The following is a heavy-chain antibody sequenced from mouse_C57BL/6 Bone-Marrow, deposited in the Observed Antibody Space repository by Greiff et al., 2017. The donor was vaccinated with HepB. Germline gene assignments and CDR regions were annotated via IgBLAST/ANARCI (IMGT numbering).Heavy chain of an antibody. V-gene: IGHV1-52*01. D-gene: IGHD2-1*01. CDR2: IDPSDSET. CDR3: ARSGTIYYGNRHYFDY. J-gene: IGHJ2*01. CDR1: GYTFTSYW. Sequence: VQLQQPGAELVRPGSSVKLSCKASGYTFTSYWMHWVKQRPIQGLEWIGNIDPSDSETHYNQKFKDKATLTVDKSSSTAYMRLSSLTSEDSAVYYCARSGTIYYGNRHYFDYWGQGTTLTVSS.